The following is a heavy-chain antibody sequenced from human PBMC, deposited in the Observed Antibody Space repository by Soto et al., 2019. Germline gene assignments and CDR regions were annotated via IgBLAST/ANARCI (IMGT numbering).Heavy chain of an antibody. J-gene: IGHJ6*03. Sequence: ASVKVSCKASGYTFTSYGISWVRQAPGQGLEWMGWISAYNGNTNYAQKLQGRVTMTTDTSTSTAYMELRSLRSDDTAGYYCARFLVVPAAIFDYYYYFVDVLGKGTTVTGSS. CDR3: ARFLVVPAAIFDYYYYFVDV. V-gene: IGHV1-18*01. D-gene: IGHD2-2*01. CDR1: GYTFTSYG. CDR2: ISAYNGNT.